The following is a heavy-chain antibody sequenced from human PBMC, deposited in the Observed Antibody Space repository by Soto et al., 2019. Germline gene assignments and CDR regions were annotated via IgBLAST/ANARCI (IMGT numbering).Heavy chain of an antibody. CDR3: ASNPLYDSSGPPPPDY. J-gene: IGHJ4*02. CDR2: LYHSGST. V-gene: IGHV4-34*09. D-gene: IGHD3-22*01. Sequence: SETLSLTCAVYGGSFSDYYWSWIRQPPGKGLERIGELYHSGSTNYNPSLKSRVTISVDTSKNQFSLKLSSVTAADTAVYYCASNPLYDSSGPPPPDYWGQGTLVTVSS. CDR1: GGSFSDYY.